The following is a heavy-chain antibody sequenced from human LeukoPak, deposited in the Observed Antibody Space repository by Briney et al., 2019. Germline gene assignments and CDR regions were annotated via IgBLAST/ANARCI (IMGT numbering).Heavy chain of an antibody. CDR1: GFTFSSHG. CDR2: ISYDENNK. J-gene: IGHJ4*02. Sequence: GGSLRLSCAASGFTFSSHGMHWVRQAPGKGLEWVAVISYDENNKYYADSVKGRFTISRDTSKNTLYLQMNSLRVEDTAVYYCARGAGKYSGSSDFDYWGQGTLVTVSS. D-gene: IGHD1-26*01. V-gene: IGHV3-30*03. CDR3: ARGAGKYSGSSDFDY.